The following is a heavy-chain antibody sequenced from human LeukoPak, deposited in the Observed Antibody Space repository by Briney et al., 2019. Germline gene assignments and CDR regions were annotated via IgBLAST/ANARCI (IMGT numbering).Heavy chain of an antibody. CDR1: GGSLSGYY. CDR3: ARGLRSSWGYSLYHFDY. D-gene: IGHD6-13*01. CDR2: INHSGST. V-gene: IGHV4-34*01. Sequence: SETLSLTCAVYGGSLSGYYWSWIRQPPGKGLEWIGEINHSGSTNYNPSLKSRVTISVDTSKNQFSLKLSSVTAADTAVYYCARGLRSSWGYSLYHFDYWGQGTLVTVSS. J-gene: IGHJ4*02.